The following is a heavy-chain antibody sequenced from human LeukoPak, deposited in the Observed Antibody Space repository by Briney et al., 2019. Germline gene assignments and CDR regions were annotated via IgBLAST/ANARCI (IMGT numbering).Heavy chain of an antibody. Sequence: SETLSLTCAVYGGSFSGYYWSWIRQPPGKGLEWIGEINHSGSTNYNPSLKSRVTISVDTSKNQFSLKLSSVTAADTAVYYCARGPNRWLQLTVFNYWGQGTLVTASS. CDR3: ARGPNRWLQLTVFNY. D-gene: IGHD5-24*01. CDR2: INHSGST. CDR1: GGSFSGYY. J-gene: IGHJ4*02. V-gene: IGHV4-34*01.